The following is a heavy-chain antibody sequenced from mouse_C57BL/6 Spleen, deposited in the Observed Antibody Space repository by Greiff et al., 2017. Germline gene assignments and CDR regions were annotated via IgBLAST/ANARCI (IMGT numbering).Heavy chain of an antibody. Sequence: QVQLQQPGAELVKPGASVKVSCKASGYTFTSYWMHWVKQRPGQGLEWIGRIHPSDSDTNYNQKFKGKATLTVDKSSSTAYMQLSSLTSEDSAVYYCEIGATYYGSSWDWYFDVWGTGTTVTVSS. CDR3: EIGATYYGSSWDWYFDV. D-gene: IGHD1-1*01. J-gene: IGHJ1*03. V-gene: IGHV1-74*01. CDR2: IHPSDSDT. CDR1: GYTFTSYW.